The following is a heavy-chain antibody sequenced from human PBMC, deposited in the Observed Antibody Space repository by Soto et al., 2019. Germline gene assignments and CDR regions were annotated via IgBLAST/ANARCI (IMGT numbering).Heavy chain of an antibody. CDR2: IYWNDEQ. D-gene: IGHD6-13*01. CDR1: GFSLTSGVVG. V-gene: IGHV2-5*01. J-gene: IGHJ6*02. Sequence: LTLVNPAQTLTLTCSFSGFSLTSGVVGVGSIRHPPGEALEWLALIYWNDEQYYNPSLRNRLTITRDTSKNQVVLTMTNMDPVDTATYYCAHRLPGPSGYDVWGQGTTVTVSS. CDR3: AHRLPGPSGYDV.